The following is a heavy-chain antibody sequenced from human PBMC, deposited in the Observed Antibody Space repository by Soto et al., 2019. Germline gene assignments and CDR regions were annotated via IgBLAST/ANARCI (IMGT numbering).Heavy chain of an antibody. D-gene: IGHD7-27*01. CDR1: GLTFNNAW. CDR3: TTDPVGRWGGDY. Sequence: EVQLVESGGGLVKPGDSLRLSCAASGLTFNNAWMTWFRQAPGKGLEWVGRIKSKIDGGTTEFAAPVKGRFTISRDDSRTTLDLQMSSLNTEDTAVYYCTTDPVGRWGGDYWGQGTLVTVSS. CDR2: IKSKIDGGTT. J-gene: IGHJ4*02. V-gene: IGHV3-15*01.